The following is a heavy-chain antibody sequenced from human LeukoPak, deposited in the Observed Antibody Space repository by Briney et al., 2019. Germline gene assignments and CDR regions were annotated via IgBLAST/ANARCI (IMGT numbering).Heavy chain of an antibody. CDR3: ARMTYYYDSSGYHFDY. V-gene: IGHV4-39*01. Sequence: SETLSLTCTVSGGSISSSSYYWGWIRQPPGEGLEWIGSIYYSGSTYYNPSLKSRVTISVDTSKNQLSLKLSSVTAADAAVYYCARMTYYYDSSGYHFDYWGQGTLVTVSS. CDR2: IYYSGST. CDR1: GGSISSSSYY. J-gene: IGHJ4*02. D-gene: IGHD3-22*01.